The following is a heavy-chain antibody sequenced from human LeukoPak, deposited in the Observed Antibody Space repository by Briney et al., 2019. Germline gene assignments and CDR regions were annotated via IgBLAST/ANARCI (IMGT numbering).Heavy chain of an antibody. V-gene: IGHV3-23*01. CDR3: AKVGDSSGYLFGY. D-gene: IGHD3-22*01. CDR1: GFTFSSYA. Sequence: GGSLRLSRAASGFTFSSYAMSWVRQAPGKGLEWVSAVTGSGGSTYYADSVKGRFTISRDNSKNTLYLQMNSLRAEDTAVYYCAKVGDSSGYLFGYWGQGTLVTVSS. J-gene: IGHJ4*02. CDR2: VTGSGGST.